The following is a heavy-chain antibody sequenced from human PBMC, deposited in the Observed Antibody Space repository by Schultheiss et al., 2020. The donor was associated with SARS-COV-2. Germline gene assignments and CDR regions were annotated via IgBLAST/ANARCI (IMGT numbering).Heavy chain of an antibody. D-gene: IGHD3-3*01. J-gene: IGHJ4*02. CDR2: ISGSGGST. CDR1: GFTFSSYS. CDR3: AKVDWNVLRFLEWLSDFDY. V-gene: IGHV3-23*01. Sequence: GGSLRLSCAASGFTFSSYSMNWVRQAPGKGLEWVSAISGSGGSTYYADSVKGRFTISRDNSKNSLYLQMNSLRAEDTAVYYCAKVDWNVLRFLEWLSDFDYWGQGTLVTVSS.